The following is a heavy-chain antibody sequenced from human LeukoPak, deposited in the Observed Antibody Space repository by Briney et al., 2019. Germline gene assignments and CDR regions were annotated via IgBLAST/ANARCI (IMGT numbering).Heavy chain of an antibody. CDR3: ARAYGTFYWFDY. Sequence: GGSLRLSCAASGFTFSNYWMSWVRQAPGKGLEWVANIKQDGSEKYYVDSVKGRFTISRDNAKNSLYLQMDSLRAEDTAVYYCARAYGTFYWFDYWGQGNLVTVSS. CDR2: IKQDGSEK. CDR1: GFTFSNYW. V-gene: IGHV3-7*01. D-gene: IGHD4-17*01. J-gene: IGHJ4*02.